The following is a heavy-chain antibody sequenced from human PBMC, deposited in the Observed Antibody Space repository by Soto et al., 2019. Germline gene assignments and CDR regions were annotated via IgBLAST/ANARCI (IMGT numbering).Heavy chain of an antibody. CDR3: ARVGKRYSGSFDY. Sequence: GSLRLSCIASGFTFSSYSMKWVRQAPGKGLEWVSSISNRGSYIYYADSVKGRFTISRDNSKNTLYLQMNSLRAEDTAVYYCARVGKRYSGSFDYWGQGTLVTVSS. V-gene: IGHV3-21*01. CDR2: ISNRGSYI. D-gene: IGHD1-26*01. CDR1: GFTFSSYS. J-gene: IGHJ4*02.